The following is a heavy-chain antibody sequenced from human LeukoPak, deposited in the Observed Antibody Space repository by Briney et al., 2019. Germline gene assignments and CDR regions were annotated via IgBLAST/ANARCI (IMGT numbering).Heavy chain of an antibody. CDR2: INRDGGET. CDR1: GFTFSSYA. D-gene: IGHD6-13*01. Sequence: PGGSLRLSCAASGFTFSSYAMSWVRQAPGKGLEWVANINRDGGETYYADSVKGRFTISRDNAKNSLYLQMNSLRAEDTAVYYCAREPGSIAAAGTLDYWGQGTLVTVSS. V-gene: IGHV3-7*03. J-gene: IGHJ4*02. CDR3: AREPGSIAAAGTLDY.